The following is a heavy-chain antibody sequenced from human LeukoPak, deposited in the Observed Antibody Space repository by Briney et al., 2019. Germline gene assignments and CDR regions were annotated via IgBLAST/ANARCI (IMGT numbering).Heavy chain of an antibody. V-gene: IGHV1-2*02. J-gene: IGHJ4*02. CDR1: GYTFPDYY. D-gene: IGHD2-8*01. CDR2: INPNSGGT. CDR3: ARVRSYCTPGVCYWDLDY. Sequence: ASVKVSCKDSGYTFPDYYMEWVRQAPGQGLEWMGWINPNSGGTNYAQKFQGRVTMTRDTSISTAYMELSRLRSDDTAVYYCARVRSYCTPGVCYWDLDYWGQATLVTVSS.